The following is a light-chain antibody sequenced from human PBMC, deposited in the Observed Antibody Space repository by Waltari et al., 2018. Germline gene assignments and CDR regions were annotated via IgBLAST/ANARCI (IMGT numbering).Light chain of an antibody. Sequence: EIVLTQSPGTLSLSPGERATLSCWASQSVGRSLAWYQQKRGQAPRLLIYGASTRATGVPDRFSGSGSGTDFSLTISRLETEDFAVYYCQHYVRLPVTFGQGTKVEI. CDR2: GAS. CDR3: QHYVRLPVT. J-gene: IGKJ1*01. V-gene: IGKV3-20*01. CDR1: QSVGRS.